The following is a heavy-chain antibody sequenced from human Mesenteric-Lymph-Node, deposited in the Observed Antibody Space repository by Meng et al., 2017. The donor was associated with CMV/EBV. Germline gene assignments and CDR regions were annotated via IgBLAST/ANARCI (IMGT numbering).Heavy chain of an antibody. CDR2: IHGDYRGGNT. Sequence: GGSLRLSCAASGFTFSSYAMSWVRQAPGKGLEWIALIHGDYRGGNTFYADSVKGRFTISGDNSKNTVHLQMNSLRVDDTAVYYCAREGGPPGYYGMDIWGQGTTVTVSS. D-gene: IGHD2-2*03. V-gene: IGHV3-23*01. CDR3: AREGGPPGYYGMDI. CDR1: GFTFSSYA. J-gene: IGHJ6*02.